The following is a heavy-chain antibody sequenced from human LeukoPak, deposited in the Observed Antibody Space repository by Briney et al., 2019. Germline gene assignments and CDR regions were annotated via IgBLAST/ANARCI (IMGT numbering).Heavy chain of an antibody. J-gene: IGHJ5*02. D-gene: IGHD6-19*01. CDR2: INPNSGGT. V-gene: IGHV1-2*02. CDR1: GYTFTGYY. CDR3: ARDRKVAGTGDRFDP. Sequence: ASVKVSCKASGYTFTGYYMHRVRQAPGQGLEWMGWINPNSGGTNYAQKFQGRVTMTRDTSISTAYMELSRLRSDDTAVYYCARDRKVAGTGDRFDPWGQGTLVTVSS.